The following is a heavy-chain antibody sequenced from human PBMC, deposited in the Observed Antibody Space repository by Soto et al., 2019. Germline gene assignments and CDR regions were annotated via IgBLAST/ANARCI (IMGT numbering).Heavy chain of an antibody. CDR1: GGSISSYY. CDR2: IYYSGST. J-gene: IGHJ6*02. V-gene: IGHV4-59*01. CDR3: ARGVRFLEWATGDYFHYYGMDV. Sequence: SETLSLTCTVSGGSISSYYWSWIRQPPWKGLEWIGYIYYSGSTNYNPSLKSRVTISVDTSKNQFSLKLSSVTAADTAVYYCARGVRFLEWATGDYFHYYGMDVWGQGTTVTVSS. D-gene: IGHD3-3*01.